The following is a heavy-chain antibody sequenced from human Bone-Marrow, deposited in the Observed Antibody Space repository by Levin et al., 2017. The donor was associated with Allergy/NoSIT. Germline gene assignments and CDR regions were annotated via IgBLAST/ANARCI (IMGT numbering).Heavy chain of an antibody. J-gene: IGHJ3*02. CDR1: GYTFTGYY. V-gene: IGHV1-2*04. Sequence: PVASVKVSCKASGYTFTGYYMHWVRQAPGQGLEWMGWINPNSGGTNYAQKFQGWVTMTRDTSISTAYMELSRLRSDDTAVYYCARESNYGGNSDAFDSWGQGTMVTVSS. CDR2: INPNSGGT. D-gene: IGHD4-23*01. CDR3: ARESNYGGNSDAFDS.